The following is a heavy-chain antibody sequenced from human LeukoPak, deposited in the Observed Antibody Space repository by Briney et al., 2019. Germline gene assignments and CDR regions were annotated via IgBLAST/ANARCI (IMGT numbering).Heavy chain of an antibody. Sequence: GGSLRLSCAVSGLTFSSYSMNWVRQAPGKGLEWVAVISYDGSNKFYADSVKGRFTISRDSSNYTLYLQMNSLRVEDTAVYYCARDSPPYDRGDRWGQGTLVTVFS. CDR1: GLTFSSYS. CDR2: ISYDGSNK. J-gene: IGHJ4*02. V-gene: IGHV3-30*03. CDR3: ARDSPPYDRGDR. D-gene: IGHD5-12*01.